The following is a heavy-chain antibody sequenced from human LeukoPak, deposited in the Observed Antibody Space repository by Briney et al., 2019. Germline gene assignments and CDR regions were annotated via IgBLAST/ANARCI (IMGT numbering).Heavy chain of an antibody. CDR2: IKQDGSER. D-gene: IGHD3-9*01. V-gene: IGHV3-7*03. CDR3: AREDTNILTGYPKPY. J-gene: IGHJ4*02. Sequence: GGSLRLSCAASGFTFSSYWMSWVRQAPGKGLEWVSNIKQDGSERYYVDSVKGRFTISRDNAKNSLYLQMNSLRAEDTAVYYCAREDTNILTGYPKPYRGQGTLVTVSS. CDR1: GFTFSSYW.